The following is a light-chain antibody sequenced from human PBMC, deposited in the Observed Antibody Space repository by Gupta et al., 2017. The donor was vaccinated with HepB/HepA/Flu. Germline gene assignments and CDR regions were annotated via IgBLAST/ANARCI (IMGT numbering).Light chain of an antibody. CDR3: MQGTFWRT. J-gene: IGKJ1*01. CDR2: KVD. V-gene: IGKV2-30*02. Sequence: EVVLTQSPLYLPVPLGQSASISCKSSQSLVHTDGYIYLNWFHQRPGQSPRRLIYKVDNRDSGVPDRFSGSGSGTDFTLKISKVEAEDVGVYYCMQGTFWRTFGQGTKV. CDR1: QSLVHTDGYIY.